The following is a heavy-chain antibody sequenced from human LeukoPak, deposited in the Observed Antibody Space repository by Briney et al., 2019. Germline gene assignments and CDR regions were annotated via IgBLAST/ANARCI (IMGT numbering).Heavy chain of an antibody. CDR1: GYTFTSFY. D-gene: IGHD7-27*01. V-gene: IGHV1-46*01. J-gene: IGHJ4*02. CDR2: INPRGGSV. Sequence: ASVKVSCKASGYTFTSFYMHWVRQAPGQGLEWMGIINPRGGSVSSAQNFQDRITLTRDTSTSTVYMELSSLRSEDTAVYYCARDPGGTWGFDYWGQGALVTVSS. CDR3: ARDPGGTWGFDY.